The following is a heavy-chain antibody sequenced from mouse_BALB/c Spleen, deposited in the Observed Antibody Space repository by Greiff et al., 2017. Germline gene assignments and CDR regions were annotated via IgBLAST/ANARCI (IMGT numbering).Heavy chain of an antibody. V-gene: IGHV7-3*02. CDR3: ARGATGAFDY. D-gene: IGHD4-1*02. CDR1: GFTFTDYY. Sequence: DVKLLESGGGLVQPGGSLRLSCATSGFTFTDYYMSWVRQPPGKALEWLGFIRNKANGYTTEYSASVKGRFTISRDNSQSILYLQMNTLRAEDSATYYCARGATGAFDYWGQGTTLTVSS. J-gene: IGHJ2*01. CDR2: IRNKANGYTT.